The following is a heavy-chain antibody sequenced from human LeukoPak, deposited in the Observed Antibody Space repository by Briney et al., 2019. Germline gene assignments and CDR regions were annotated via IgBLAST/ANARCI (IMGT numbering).Heavy chain of an antibody. D-gene: IGHD6-25*01. CDR2: IYDSGSS. Sequence: SETLSLTCSVSGGSISSSSYHWGWIRQPPGRGLEWIGNIYDSGSSYYNPSLKSRVTISIDTSKNQFSLKLSSVTAADTAVYYRASPLAASGLRAFDIWGQGTMVTVSS. V-gene: IGHV4-39*01. CDR3: ASPLAASGLRAFDI. J-gene: IGHJ3*02. CDR1: GGSISSSSYH.